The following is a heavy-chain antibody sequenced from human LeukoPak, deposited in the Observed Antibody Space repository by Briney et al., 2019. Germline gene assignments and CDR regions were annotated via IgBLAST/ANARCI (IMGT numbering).Heavy chain of an antibody. CDR3: AKDRTRQAY. V-gene: IGHV3-7*03. CDR2: IKEDGSDK. CDR1: GYTFSNYW. D-gene: IGHD3-3*01. J-gene: IGHJ4*02. Sequence: GGSLRLSCAASGYTFSNYWMSWVRQTPGKGLEWVANIKEDGSDKYYVDSLKGRFTISRDNAKNSLYLQMNSLRAEDTAVYYCAKDRTRQAYWGQGTLVTVSS.